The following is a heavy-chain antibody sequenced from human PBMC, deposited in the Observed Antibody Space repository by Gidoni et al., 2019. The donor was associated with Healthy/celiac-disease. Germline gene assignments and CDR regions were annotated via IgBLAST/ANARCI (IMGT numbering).Heavy chain of an antibody. V-gene: IGHV4-59*01. Sequence: QVQLQESGPGLVKPSETLSITCTVSGGAISSYYWSWIRQPPGKGLEWIGYIYYSGSTNYNPSLKSRVTISVDTSKNQFSLKLSSVTAADTAVYYCARDGPSRLWAFDIWGQGTMVTVSS. CDR3: ARDGPSRLWAFDI. CDR2: IYYSGST. D-gene: IGHD2-2*01. CDR1: GGAISSYY. J-gene: IGHJ3*02.